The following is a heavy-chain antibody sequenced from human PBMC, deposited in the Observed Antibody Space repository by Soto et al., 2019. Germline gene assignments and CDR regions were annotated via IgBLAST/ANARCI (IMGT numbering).Heavy chain of an antibody. CDR3: ARDSGSSGYYFFDY. D-gene: IGHD3-22*01. CDR1: GVTFSSYW. V-gene: IGHV3-74*01. CDR2: INSDGSST. Sequence: GGSLRLSCTASGVTFSSYWMHWVRQAPGKGLVWVSRINSDGSSTSYADSVKGRFTISRDNAKNTLYLQMNSLRAEDTAVYYCARDSGSSGYYFFDYWGQGTLVTVSS. J-gene: IGHJ4*02.